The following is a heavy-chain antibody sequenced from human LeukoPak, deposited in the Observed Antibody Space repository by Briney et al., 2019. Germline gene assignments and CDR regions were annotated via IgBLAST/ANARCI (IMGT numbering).Heavy chain of an antibody. V-gene: IGHV4-34*01. CDR3: ARGRRGYSYGMNWFDP. CDR2: INHRGST. D-gene: IGHD5-18*01. J-gene: IGHJ5*02. Sequence: WGSLRRSCAASGFTFSSYWRSWVRHAPGKGLEWRGEINHRGSTNYNPSLKSRVTISVDTSKNQFSLKLSSVTAADTAVYYCARGRRGYSYGMNWFDPWGQGTLVTVSS. CDR1: GFTFSSYW.